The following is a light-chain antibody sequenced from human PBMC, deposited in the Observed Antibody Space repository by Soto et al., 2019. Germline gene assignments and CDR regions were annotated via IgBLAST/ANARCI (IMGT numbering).Light chain of an antibody. Sequence: QSALTQPASVSGSPGQSITISCTGTTSDVGRYKFVSWYQQHPDKAPKLIIYEVSDRPPGVSNRFSGSKSGNTASLTISGLQADDEADYYCSSYTNSTTWVFGGGTKVTVL. V-gene: IGLV2-14*01. J-gene: IGLJ3*02. CDR3: SSYTNSTTWV. CDR2: EVS. CDR1: TSDVGRYKF.